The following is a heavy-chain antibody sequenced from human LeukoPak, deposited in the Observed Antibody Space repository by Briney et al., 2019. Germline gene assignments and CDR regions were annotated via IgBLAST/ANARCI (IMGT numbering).Heavy chain of an antibody. Sequence: SETLSLTCTVSGGSISSGSYYWSWIRQPAGKGLEWIGRIYTSGSTNYNPSLKSRVTISVDTSKNQFSLKLSSVTAADTAVYYCASQEMATTPVFDYWGQGTLVTVSS. CDR1: GGSISSGSYY. CDR2: IYTSGST. D-gene: IGHD5-24*01. CDR3: ASQEMATTPVFDY. J-gene: IGHJ4*02. V-gene: IGHV4-61*02.